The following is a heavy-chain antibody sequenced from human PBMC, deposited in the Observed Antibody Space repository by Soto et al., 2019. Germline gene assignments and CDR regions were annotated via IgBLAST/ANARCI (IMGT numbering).Heavy chain of an antibody. Sequence: PGGSLRLSCAPSGFTFSSYALSLVRPAQGKGLEWVSAISGSGGSTYYADSVKGRFTISRDNSKNTLYLQMNSLRAEDTAVYYCAKDSASGWYRSPYYYYGMDVWGQGTTVT. CDR2: ISGSGGST. CDR1: GFTFSSYA. J-gene: IGHJ6*02. V-gene: IGHV3-23*01. CDR3: AKDSASGWYRSPYYYYGMDV. D-gene: IGHD6-19*01.